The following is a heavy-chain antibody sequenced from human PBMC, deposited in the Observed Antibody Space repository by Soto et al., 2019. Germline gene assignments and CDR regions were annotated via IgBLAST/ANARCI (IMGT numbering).Heavy chain of an antibody. CDR3: ARDQQWLALDYYYMDV. D-gene: IGHD6-19*01. CDR1: GFTFSSYA. V-gene: IGHV3-23*01. CDR2: ISGSSGST. J-gene: IGHJ6*03. Sequence: GGSLRLSCAASGFTFSSYAMSWVRQAPGKGLEWVSYISGSSGSTYYADSVKGRFTISRDNSKNTLYLQMNSLRAEDTTGYDCARDQQWLALDYYYMDVWGKGTTVPVSS.